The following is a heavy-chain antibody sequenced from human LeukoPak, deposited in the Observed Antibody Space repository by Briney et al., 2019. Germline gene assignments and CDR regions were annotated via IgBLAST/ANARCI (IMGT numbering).Heavy chain of an antibody. D-gene: IGHD3-16*02. CDR1: GFTFSSYG. CDR3: AKEGYDDYVWGSYRYPYFDY. CDR2: ISYDGSNK. V-gene: IGHV3-30*18. J-gene: IGHJ4*02. Sequence: GGSLRLSCAASGFTFSSYGMHWVRQAPGKGLEWVAVISYDGSNKYYADSVKGRFTISRDNSKNTLYLQMNSLRAEDTAVYYCAKEGYDDYVWGSYRYPYFDYWGQGTLVTVSS.